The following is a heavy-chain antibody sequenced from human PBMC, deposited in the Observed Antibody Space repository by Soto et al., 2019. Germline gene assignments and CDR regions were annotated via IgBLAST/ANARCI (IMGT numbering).Heavy chain of an antibody. Sequence: PGGSQRLSCASSGFTFRSYAMSWVRQAPGKGLEWVSAISGSGGSTYYADSVKGRFTISRDNSKNTLYLQMNSLRAEDTAVYYCAKDPRAMVPFGYFDYWGQGTLVTVSS. CDR2: ISGSGGST. CDR3: AKDPRAMVPFGYFDY. D-gene: IGHD3-16*01. V-gene: IGHV3-23*01. J-gene: IGHJ4*02. CDR1: GFTFRSYA.